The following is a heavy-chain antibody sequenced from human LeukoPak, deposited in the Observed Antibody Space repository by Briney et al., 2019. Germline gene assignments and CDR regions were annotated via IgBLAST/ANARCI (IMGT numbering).Heavy chain of an antibody. CDR2: ISSSSSYI. V-gene: IGHV3-21*01. CDR3: ARDLNCGGDCSPNFDY. CDR1: GFTFSSYS. D-gene: IGHD2-21*02. Sequence: GGSLRLSCAASGFTFSSYSMNWVRQAPGKGLEWVSSISSSSSYIYYADSVKGRFTISRDNAKNSLYLQMNSLRAEDTAVYYCARDLNCGGDCSPNFDYWGQGILVTVSS. J-gene: IGHJ4*02.